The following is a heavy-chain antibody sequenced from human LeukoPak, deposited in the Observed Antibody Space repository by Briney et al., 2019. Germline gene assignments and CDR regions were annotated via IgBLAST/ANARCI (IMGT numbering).Heavy chain of an antibody. Sequence: GGSLRLSCAASGFTFSSYAMHWVRQAPGKGLEYVSAISSNGGSTYYANSVKGRFTISRDNSKNTLYLQMGSLRAEDTAVYYCARDGSSGYYYVHYFDYWGQGTLVTVSS. CDR2: ISSNGGST. CDR3: ARDGSSGYYYVHYFDY. J-gene: IGHJ4*02. CDR1: GFTFSSYA. D-gene: IGHD3-22*01. V-gene: IGHV3-64*01.